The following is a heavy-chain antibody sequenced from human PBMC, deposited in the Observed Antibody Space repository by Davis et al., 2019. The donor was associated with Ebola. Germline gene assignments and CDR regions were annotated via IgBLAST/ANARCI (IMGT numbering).Heavy chain of an antibody. D-gene: IGHD6-19*01. CDR1: GFTFSSYA. Sequence: GESLKISCAASGFTFSSYAMHWVRQAPGKGLEWVAVTSYDGSNKYYADSVKGRFTISRDNSKNTLYLQMNSLRAEDTAVYYCARDTTSSGWYYYWGQGTLVTVSS. CDR3: ARDTTSSGWYYY. V-gene: IGHV3-30-3*01. CDR2: TSYDGSNK. J-gene: IGHJ4*02.